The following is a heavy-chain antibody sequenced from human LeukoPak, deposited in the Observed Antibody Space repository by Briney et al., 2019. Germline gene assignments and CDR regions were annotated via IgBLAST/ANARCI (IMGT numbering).Heavy chain of an antibody. CDR3: ARASGYSSSSGCVP. V-gene: IGHV1-2*02. D-gene: IGHD6-6*01. CDR1: GYIFTNYQ. J-gene: IGHJ5*02. Sequence: ASVKVSCKTSGYIFTNYQMHWVRQAPGQGLEWMGWINPDRGGTHYAQNFQGRVTMTRDKSISTAYMELTRLRSDDTAVYYCARASGYSSSSGCVPWGQGTLVTVSS. CDR2: INPDRGGT.